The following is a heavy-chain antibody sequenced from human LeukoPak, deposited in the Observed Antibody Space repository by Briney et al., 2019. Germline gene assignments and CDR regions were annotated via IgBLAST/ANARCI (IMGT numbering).Heavy chain of an antibody. CDR2: INPYSGET. CDR3: ARESAGRGGDFDN. CDR1: EYSFTGYY. Sequence: ASVKVSCKASEYSFTGYYIHWVRQAPGQGLDWMGWINPYSGETNYAQKFQGRVTMTRDTSINTAYMELIRLKSDDTAMYYCARESAGRGGDFDNWGQGTLVTVSS. D-gene: IGHD3-10*01. V-gene: IGHV1-2*02. J-gene: IGHJ4*02.